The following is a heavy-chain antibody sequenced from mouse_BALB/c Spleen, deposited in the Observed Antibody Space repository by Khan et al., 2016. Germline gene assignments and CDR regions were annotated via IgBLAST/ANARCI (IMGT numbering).Heavy chain of an antibody. J-gene: IGHJ4*01. V-gene: IGHV5-17*02. CDR3: ARAGARNSYAMDY. CDR1: GFTFSSFG. CDR2: ISSGSSTI. D-gene: IGHD3-1*01. Sequence: EVELVESGGGLVQPGGSRKLSCAASGFTFSSFGMHWVRQAPGNGLEWVAYISSGSSTIYYADKVKGRFTISRDNPKNTLFLQMTSLRSEDSAIYYCARAGARNSYAMDYWGQGTSVTVSS.